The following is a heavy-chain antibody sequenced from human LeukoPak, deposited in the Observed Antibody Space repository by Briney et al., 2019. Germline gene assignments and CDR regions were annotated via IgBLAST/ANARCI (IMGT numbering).Heavy chain of an antibody. J-gene: IGHJ4*02. Sequence: GGSLRLSCAASGFTFSSYAMSWVRQAPGKGLEWVSAISGSGGSTYYADSVKGRFTISRDNSKNTLYLQMNSLRAEDTAVYYCAKPEPYYYNSSGPSEPIFDYWGQGTLVTVSS. CDR3: AKPEPYYYNSSGPSEPIFDY. CDR2: ISGSGGST. CDR1: GFTFSSYA. D-gene: IGHD3-22*01. V-gene: IGHV3-23*01.